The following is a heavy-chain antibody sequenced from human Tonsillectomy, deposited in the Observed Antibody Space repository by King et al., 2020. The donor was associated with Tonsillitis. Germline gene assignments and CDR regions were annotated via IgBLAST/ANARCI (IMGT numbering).Heavy chain of an antibody. J-gene: IGHJ6*02. V-gene: IGHV3-48*04. D-gene: IGHD2/OR15-2a*01. CDR3: ARRALIAGMDV. CDR1: GFTFSIYS. Sequence: VQLVESGGVLVQPGGSLRLSCATSGFTFSIYSMNWVRQAPGKGLEWISYISNSRNTIYYADSVKGRFTISRDNAKNSLYLQMNSLRAEDTAVYYCARRALIAGMDVWGQGTTVTVSS. CDR2: ISNSRNTI.